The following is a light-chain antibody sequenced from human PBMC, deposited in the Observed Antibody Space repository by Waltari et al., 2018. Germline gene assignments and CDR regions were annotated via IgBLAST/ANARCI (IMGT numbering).Light chain of an antibody. V-gene: IGLV2-14*01. J-gene: IGLJ3*02. CDR2: DFS. Sequence: QSALTQPASVSGSPGQSITISCYGTSSDIGFYNYVSWYHQHPGKAPKLMIYDFSQGPSGVSDRFSGSRSGNTASLTSSGLQAEDEADYYCNSYTGSSSWVYGGGTKVTVL. CDR1: SSDIGFYNY. CDR3: NSYTGSSSWV.